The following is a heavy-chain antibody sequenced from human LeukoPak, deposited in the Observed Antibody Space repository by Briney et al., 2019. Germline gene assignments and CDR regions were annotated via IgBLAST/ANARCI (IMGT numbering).Heavy chain of an antibody. CDR2: IYYSGST. CDR3: ASSYCSSTSCYYYYYMDV. CDR1: GGSISSSSYY. D-gene: IGHD2-2*01. V-gene: IGHV4-39*01. Sequence: PSETLSLTCTVSGGSISSSSYYWGWIRQPPGKGLEWIGSIYYSGSTYYNPSLKSRVTISVDTSKNQFSLKLSSVTAADTAVYYCASSYCSSTSCYYYYYMDVWGKGTTVTVSS. J-gene: IGHJ6*03.